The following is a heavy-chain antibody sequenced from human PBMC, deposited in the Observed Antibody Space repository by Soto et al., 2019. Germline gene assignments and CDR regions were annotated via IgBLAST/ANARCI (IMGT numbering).Heavy chain of an antibody. CDR1: GFTFSSYG. CDR3: ARGPRDADYSNLWVAFTASLPHYYYYGMDV. CDR2: IWYDGSNK. V-gene: IGHV3-33*01. J-gene: IGHJ6*02. Sequence: GGSLRLSCAASGFTFSSYGMHWVRQAPGKGLEWVAVIWYDGSNKYYADSVKGRFTISRDNSKNTLYLQMNSLRAEDTAVYYCARGPRDADYSNLWVAFTASLPHYYYYGMDVWGQGTTVTVSS. D-gene: IGHD4-4*01.